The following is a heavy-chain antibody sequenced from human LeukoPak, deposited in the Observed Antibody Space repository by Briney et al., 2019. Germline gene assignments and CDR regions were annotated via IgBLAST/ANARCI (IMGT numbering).Heavy chain of an antibody. D-gene: IGHD5-18*01. CDR1: GGSISSSSYY. CDR3: ARQRRRLVDTPYYFDY. J-gene: IGHJ4*02. Sequence: PSETLSLTCTVSGGSISSSSYYWGWIRQPPGKGLEWIGSIYYSGSTYCNPSLKSRVTISVDTSKNQFSLKLSSVTAADTAVYYCARQRRRLVDTPYYFDYWGQGTLVTVSS. CDR2: IYYSGST. V-gene: IGHV4-39*01.